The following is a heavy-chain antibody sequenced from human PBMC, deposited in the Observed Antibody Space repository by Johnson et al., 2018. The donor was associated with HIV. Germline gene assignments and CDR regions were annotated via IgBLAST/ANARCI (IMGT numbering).Heavy chain of an antibody. CDR1: GFTFSSYG. V-gene: IGHV3-30*02. J-gene: IGHJ3*01. CDR2: IRYDGSDK. Sequence: QVQLVESGGGVVQPGGSLRLSCAASGFTFSSYGMHWVRQAPGKGLEWVAFIRYDGSDKSYADSVEGRLTISRDNSKNTLYLQMNNLRTEDTGLYYCAKDGGKWSYSFDVWGQGTMVSVSS. CDR3: AKDGGKWSYSFDV. D-gene: IGHD2-8*01.